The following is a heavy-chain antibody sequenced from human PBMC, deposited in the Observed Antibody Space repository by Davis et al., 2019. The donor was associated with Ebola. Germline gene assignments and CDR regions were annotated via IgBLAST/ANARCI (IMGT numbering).Heavy chain of an antibody. J-gene: IGHJ5*02. D-gene: IGHD6-13*01. CDR3: ARRGTSSWYAGWFDP. V-gene: IGHV4-4*02. CDR2: IYHSGST. CDR1: AGSISSSNW. Sequence: SETLSLTCAVSAGSISSSNWWSWVRQPPGKGLEWIGAIYHSGSTNYNPSLKSRVTIAVDKSNNQFSLKLSCVTAADTAVYYCARRGTSSWYAGWFDPWGQGTLVTVSS.